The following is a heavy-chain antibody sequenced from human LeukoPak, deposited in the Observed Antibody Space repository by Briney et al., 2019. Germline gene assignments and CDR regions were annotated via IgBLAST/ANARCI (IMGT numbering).Heavy chain of an antibody. CDR3: ARHYRRLLWFGELTSPYYFDY. V-gene: IGHV4-34*01. CDR1: GGSFSGYY. Sequence: TSSETLSLTCAVYGGSFSGYYWSWIRQPPGKGLEWIGEINHSGSTNYNPSLKSRVTISVDTSKNQFSLKLSSVTAADTAVYYCARHYRRLLWFGELTSPYYFDYWGQGTLVTVSS. J-gene: IGHJ4*02. CDR2: INHSGST. D-gene: IGHD3-10*01.